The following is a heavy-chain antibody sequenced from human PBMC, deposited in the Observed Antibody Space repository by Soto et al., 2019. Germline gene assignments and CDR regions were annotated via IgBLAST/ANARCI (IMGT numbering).Heavy chain of an antibody. CDR1: GFSFNNYY. Sequence: EVQLVESGGGLVQPGESLRLSCAASGFSFNNYYMHWVRQAPGTRLVWVSRINGEGTITSYADSVKGRFTISRDNAKNTLYLQMNSLRAEDAAVYYCTRGGAVAAVDIWGQGTMVTVSS. CDR2: INGEGTIT. D-gene: IGHD6-19*01. J-gene: IGHJ3*02. V-gene: IGHV3-74*01. CDR3: TRGGAVAAVDI.